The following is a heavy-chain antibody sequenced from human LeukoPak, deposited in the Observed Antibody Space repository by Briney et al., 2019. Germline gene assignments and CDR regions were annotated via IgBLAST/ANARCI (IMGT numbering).Heavy chain of an antibody. CDR2: IRSSSSTI. V-gene: IGHV3-48*04. J-gene: IGHJ4*02. Sequence: PGGSLRLSCAASRFSFSNYSMNWVRQAPGKGLEWVSYIRSSSSTIFYADSVKGRFTISRDNAKNSLYLQMNSLRAEDTAVYYCARGRYYFDYWGQGTLVTVSS. D-gene: IGHD6-25*01. CDR3: ARGRYYFDY. CDR1: RFSFSNYS.